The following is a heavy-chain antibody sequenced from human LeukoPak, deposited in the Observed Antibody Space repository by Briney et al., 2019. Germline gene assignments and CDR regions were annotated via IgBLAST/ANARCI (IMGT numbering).Heavy chain of an antibody. Sequence: GGSLRLSCAASGFTFSSYSMNWVRQAPGKGLEWVSSISSSSSYIYYADSVKGRFTISRDNAKNSLYLQMNSLRAGDTAVYYCARGFRDYGMDVWGQGTTVTVSS. V-gene: IGHV3-21*01. D-gene: IGHD3-10*01. CDR1: GFTFSSYS. CDR2: ISSSSSYI. J-gene: IGHJ6*02. CDR3: ARGFRDYGMDV.